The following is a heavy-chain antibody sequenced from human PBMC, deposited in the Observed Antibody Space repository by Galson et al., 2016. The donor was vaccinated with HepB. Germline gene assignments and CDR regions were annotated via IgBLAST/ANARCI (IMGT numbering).Heavy chain of an antibody. CDR1: GFTFSSYW. Sequence: SLRLSCAASGFTFSSYWMSWVRQAPGKRLEWVANIKQDGSEKDYVDSVKGRFTISRDNAKNSLYLQMNSLRAEDTAVYHRAREDIGGFDPWGQGTLVTVSS. CDR2: IKQDGSEK. CDR3: AREDIGGFDP. J-gene: IGHJ5*02. V-gene: IGHV3-7*01. D-gene: IGHD3-16*01.